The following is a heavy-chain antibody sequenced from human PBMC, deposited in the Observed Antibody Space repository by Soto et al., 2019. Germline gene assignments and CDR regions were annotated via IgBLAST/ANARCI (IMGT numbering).Heavy chain of an antibody. CDR1: GFSLSTSGVG. CDR2: IYWNDDK. Sequence: SGPTLVNPTQTLTLTCTFSGFSLSTSGVGVGWIRQPPGKALEWLALIYWNDDKRYSPSLKSRLTITKDTSKNQVVLTMTNMDPVDTATYYCAHASYYYGSGSYCYFDYWGQGTLVTVSS. J-gene: IGHJ4*02. V-gene: IGHV2-5*01. CDR3: AHASYYYGSGSYCYFDY. D-gene: IGHD3-10*01.